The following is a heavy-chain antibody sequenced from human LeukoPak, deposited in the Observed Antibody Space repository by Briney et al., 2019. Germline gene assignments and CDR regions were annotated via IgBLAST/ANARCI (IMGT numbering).Heavy chain of an antibody. CDR3: ARVGERVAPIDY. V-gene: IGHV3-74*01. CDR1: GFTFSSYG. D-gene: IGHD1-1*01. CDR2: INSDGSST. J-gene: IGHJ4*02. Sequence: GGSLRLSCAASGFTFSSYGMHWVRQAPGKGLVWVSRINSDGSSTSYADSVKGRFTISRDNAKNTLYLQMNSLRAEDTAVYYCARVGERVAPIDYWGQGTLVTVSS.